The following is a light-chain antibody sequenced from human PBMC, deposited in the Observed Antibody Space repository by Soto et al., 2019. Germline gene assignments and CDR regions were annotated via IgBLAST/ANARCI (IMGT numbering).Light chain of an antibody. J-gene: IGKJ4*01. CDR2: AAS. Sequence: IQLTQSPSSLSASVGDSVTITCGASQGISGYLSWYQQKPGRAPKLLMSAASTLQSRVPARFSGSGSGTHFTLTISCLQSEDFATYYCQKCGSAPFTFGGGTKVDIK. V-gene: IGKV1-9*01. CDR3: QKCGSAPFT. CDR1: QGISGY.